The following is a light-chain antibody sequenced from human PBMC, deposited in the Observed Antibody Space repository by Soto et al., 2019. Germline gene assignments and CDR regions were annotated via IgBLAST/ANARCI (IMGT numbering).Light chain of an antibody. Sequence: DIQMTQSPSSLSASVGDRVTITCRASQSISSSLNWYQQKPGKAPKLLIYAASTLQSGVPSRFSGSGSGTDFTLTISSLQPEDFATYSCQQSTSIPYTFGQGTKLEIK. CDR3: QQSTSIPYT. CDR1: QSISSS. J-gene: IGKJ2*01. V-gene: IGKV1-39*01. CDR2: AAS.